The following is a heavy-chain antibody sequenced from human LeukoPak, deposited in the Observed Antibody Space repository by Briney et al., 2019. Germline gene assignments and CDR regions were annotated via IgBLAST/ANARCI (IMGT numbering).Heavy chain of an antibody. CDR2: ISYSGGP. CDR3: ARGPPLPDYYGSGSFDY. J-gene: IGHJ4*02. Sequence: SETLSLTCTVSGGSISSYYWSWIRQPPGKGLEWIGYISYSGGPNYNPSLKSRVTMSVDTSKNQFSLKLTSVTAADTAVYYCARGPPLPDYYGSGSFDYWGRGTLVTVSS. D-gene: IGHD3-10*01. CDR1: GGSISSYY. V-gene: IGHV4-59*01.